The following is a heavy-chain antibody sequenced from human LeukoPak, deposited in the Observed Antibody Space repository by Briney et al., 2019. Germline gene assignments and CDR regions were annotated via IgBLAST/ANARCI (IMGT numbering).Heavy chain of an antibody. D-gene: IGHD1-1*01. CDR1: GGSISSSGYS. V-gene: IGHV4-39*07. CDR3: ARSGTTGTTEFDY. J-gene: IGHJ4*02. Sequence: SETLSLTCTVSGGSISSSGYSWGWIRQPPGKGLEWIGSIYYSGSTYYNPSLKSRVTISVDTSKNQFSLKLSSVTAADTAVYYCARSGTTGTTEFDYWGQGTLVTVSS. CDR2: IYYSGST.